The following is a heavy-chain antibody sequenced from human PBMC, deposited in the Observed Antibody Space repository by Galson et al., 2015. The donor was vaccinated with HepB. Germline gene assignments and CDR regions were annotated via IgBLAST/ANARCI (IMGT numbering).Heavy chain of an antibody. CDR1: GLTFSNYW. J-gene: IGHJ4*02. V-gene: IGHV3-74*01. D-gene: IGHD5-12*01. CDR3: ARQLAIDY. Sequence: SLRLSCAASGLTFSNYWMHWVRQVPGKGLVWVSAINGDGSITTYADSVKGRFTISRDNSKNTLFLQMNSLRADDTAVYYCARQLAIDYWGQGTLVTVSS. CDR2: INGDGSIT.